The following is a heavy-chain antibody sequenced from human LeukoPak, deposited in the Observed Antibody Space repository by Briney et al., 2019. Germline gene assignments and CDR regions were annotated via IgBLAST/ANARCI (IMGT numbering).Heavy chain of an antibody. CDR3: AIGGKRYYYGSGSTLDP. Sequence: SETLSLTCAVYGGSFSGYYLSWIRQPPGKGLEWIGEINHSGSTNYNPSLKSRVTISVDTSNNQFSLKLSSVTAAHTAVYYCAIGGKRYYYGSGSTLDPWGQGTLVTVSS. CDR1: GGSFSGYY. V-gene: IGHV4-34*01. J-gene: IGHJ5*02. D-gene: IGHD3-10*01. CDR2: INHSGST.